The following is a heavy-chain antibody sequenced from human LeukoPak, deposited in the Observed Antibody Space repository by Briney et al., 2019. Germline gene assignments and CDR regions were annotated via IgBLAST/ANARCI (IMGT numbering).Heavy chain of an antibody. J-gene: IGHJ4*02. CDR3: ARDNPSPRRYCSGGSCYGLDY. D-gene: IGHD2-15*01. V-gene: IGHV4-4*07. CDR2: IYTSGST. Sequence: SETLSLTCTVSGGSISSYYWSWIRQPAGKGLEWIGRIYTSGSTNYNPSLKSRVTMSVDTSKNQFSLKRSSVTAADTAVYYCARDNPSPRRYCSGGSCYGLDYWGQGTLVTVSS. CDR1: GGSISSYY.